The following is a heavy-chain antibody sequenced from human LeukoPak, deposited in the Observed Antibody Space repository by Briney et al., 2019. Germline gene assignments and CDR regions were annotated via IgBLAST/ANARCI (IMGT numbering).Heavy chain of an antibody. CDR3: ARDQISINALDM. V-gene: IGHV4-59*11. CDR2: ISYIGST. Sequence: SETLSLTCTVSGASISGHYLTWIRHAPGKGLEWIGYISYIGSTNYNTSLKSRVTISLDTSKNLFSLKLRSVTAADTAVYYCARDQISINALDMWGQGTMVTVSS. J-gene: IGHJ3*02. D-gene: IGHD1-14*01. CDR1: GASISGHY.